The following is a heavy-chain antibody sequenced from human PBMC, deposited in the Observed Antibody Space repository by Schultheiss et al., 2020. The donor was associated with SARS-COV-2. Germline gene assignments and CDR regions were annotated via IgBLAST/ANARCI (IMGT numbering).Heavy chain of an antibody. CDR3: TTDPPYYDFWSGRLDY. Sequence: GGSLRLSCAASGFTFSSYWMSWVRQAPGKGLEWVANIKQDGSEKYYVDSVKGRFTISRDNAKNSLYLQMNSLKTEDTAVYYCTTDPPYYDFWSGRLDYWGQGTLVTVSS. CDR2: IKQDGSEK. J-gene: IGHJ4*02. V-gene: IGHV3-7*03. D-gene: IGHD3-3*01. CDR1: GFTFSSYW.